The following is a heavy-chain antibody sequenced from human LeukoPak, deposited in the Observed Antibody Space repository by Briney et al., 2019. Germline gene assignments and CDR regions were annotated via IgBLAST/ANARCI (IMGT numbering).Heavy chain of an antibody. Sequence: GASLKISCKGSGSRFTSYWIGWVRQMPGKGLEWMGIIYPGDSDTRYSPSFQGQVTISADTSISTAYLQWSSLKASDTAMYYCARAPRAYYDILTGYYKVYYFDYWGQGTLVTVSS. CDR1: GSRFTSYW. J-gene: IGHJ4*02. CDR2: IYPGDSDT. D-gene: IGHD3-9*01. V-gene: IGHV5-51*01. CDR3: ARAPRAYYDILTGYYKVYYFDY.